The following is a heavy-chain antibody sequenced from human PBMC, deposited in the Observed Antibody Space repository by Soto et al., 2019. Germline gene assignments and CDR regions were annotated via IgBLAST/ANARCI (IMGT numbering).Heavy chain of an antibody. CDR2: IYYSGST. J-gene: IGHJ5*02. CDR1: GGSISSGGYY. CDR3: ARDPEIIKYGSGSYSPSGFDP. V-gene: IGHV4-31*03. Sequence: SETLSLTCTVSGGSISSGGYYWSWIRQHPGKGLEWIGYIYYSGSTYYNPSLKSRVTISVDTSKNQFSLKLSSVTAADTAVYYCARDPEIIKYGSGSYSPSGFDPWGQGTLVTVSS. D-gene: IGHD3-10*01.